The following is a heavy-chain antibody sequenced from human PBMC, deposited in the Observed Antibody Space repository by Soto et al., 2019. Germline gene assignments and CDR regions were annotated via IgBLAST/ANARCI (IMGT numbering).Heavy chain of an antibody. CDR3: AATVKNYYYYYYMDV. J-gene: IGHJ6*03. V-gene: IGHV4-59*08. D-gene: IGHD4-4*01. CDR2: IYYSGST. CDR1: GGSISSYY. Sequence: SETLSLTCTVSGGSISSYYWSWIRQPPGKGLEWIGYIYYSGSTNYNPSLKSRVTISVDTSKNQFSLKLSSVTAADTAVYYCAATVKNYYYYYYMDVWGKGTTVTVSS.